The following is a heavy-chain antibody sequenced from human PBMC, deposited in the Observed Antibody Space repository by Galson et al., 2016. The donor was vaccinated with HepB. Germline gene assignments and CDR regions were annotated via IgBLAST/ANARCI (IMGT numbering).Heavy chain of an antibody. Sequence: SLRLSCAASGFTFSSFTMHWVRQTPGKNLEWLAIISSDGNDQYYTDSVKGRFTISRDNSKNTLSLQMNSLRPADTAVYFCAKGLDYAGHLGAFDYWGQGTPVTVSS. CDR1: GFTFSSFT. V-gene: IGHV3-30*18. D-gene: IGHD4-23*01. CDR3: AKGLDYAGHLGAFDY. J-gene: IGHJ4*02. CDR2: ISSDGNDQ.